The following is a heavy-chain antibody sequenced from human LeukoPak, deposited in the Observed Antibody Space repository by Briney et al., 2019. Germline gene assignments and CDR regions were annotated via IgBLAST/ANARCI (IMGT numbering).Heavy chain of an antibody. CDR3: AKDDSNSWYLRQPTW. CDR1: GFTFSSYA. CDR2: ISGSGNDV. J-gene: IGHJ4*02. Sequence: GGSLRLSCEASGFTFSSYAIHWVRQAPGKGLQWVSVISGSGNDVFYADSVAGRFIISRDNSENKVYLEIHSMRAEDTAIYFCAKDDSNSWYLRQPTWWGQGTLVTVSS. V-gene: IGHV3-23*01. D-gene: IGHD6-13*01.